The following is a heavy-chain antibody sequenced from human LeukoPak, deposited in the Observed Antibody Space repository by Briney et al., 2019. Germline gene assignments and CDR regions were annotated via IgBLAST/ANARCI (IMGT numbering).Heavy chain of an antibody. D-gene: IGHD6-13*01. V-gene: IGHV3-9*01. CDR2: ISWNSGSI. CDR1: GFTFDDYA. Sequence: PGRSLRLSCAAYGFTFDDYAMHWVRQAPGKGLEWVSGISWNSGSIGYADSVKGRFTISRDNAKNSLYLQMNSLRAEDTALYYCAKDIGIAAAGRTHFDYWGQGTLVTVSS. CDR3: AKDIGIAAAGRTHFDY. J-gene: IGHJ4*02.